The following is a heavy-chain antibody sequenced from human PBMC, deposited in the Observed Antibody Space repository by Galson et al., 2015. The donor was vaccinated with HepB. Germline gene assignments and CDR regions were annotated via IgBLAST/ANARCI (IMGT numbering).Heavy chain of an antibody. CDR1: GYTFANYW. CDR3: ARRERSCFDGNCDFYWFDS. J-gene: IGHJ5*01. Sequence: QSGAEVKKPGESLKISCKASGYTFANYWIGWVRQMPGKGLEWMGIIYPGDFDTRYSPSFQGRVSMSADKSITTVYLQWSSLKASDTAIYSCARRERSCFDGNCDFYWFDSWGQGTLVTVSS. D-gene: IGHD2-21*01. V-gene: IGHV5-51*01. CDR2: IYPGDFDT.